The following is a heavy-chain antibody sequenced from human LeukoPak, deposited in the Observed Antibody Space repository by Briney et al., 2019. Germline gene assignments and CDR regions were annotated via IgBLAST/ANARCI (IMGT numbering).Heavy chain of an antibody. CDR3: ARVLIVVVPAANYYYGMDV. V-gene: IGHV1-18*01. J-gene: IGHJ6*02. CDR2: VSAYSGNT. D-gene: IGHD2-2*01. Sequence: GASVKVSCKASGYTFTSYGISWVRQAPGQGLEWMGWVSAYSGNTNYAQKLQGRVTMTTDTSTSTAYMELRGLRSDDTAVYYCARVLIVVVPAANYYYGMDVWGQGTTVTVSS. CDR1: GYTFTSYG.